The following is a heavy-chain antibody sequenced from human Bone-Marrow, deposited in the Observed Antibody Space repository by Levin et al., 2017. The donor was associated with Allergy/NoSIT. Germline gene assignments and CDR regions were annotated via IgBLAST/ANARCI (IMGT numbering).Heavy chain of an antibody. CDR3: VPSAGVPFFDY. CDR2: IKKDGTEK. J-gene: IGHJ4*02. D-gene: IGHD3-10*01. Sequence: PGGSLRLSCAASGFTFSNYWMSWVRQAPGKGLEWVANIKKDGTEKNYVDSVKGRFTISRDNAKNSLYLQMNSLGAEDTAVYYCVPSAGVPFFDYWGQGTLVTVSS. CDR1: GFTFSNYW. V-gene: IGHV3-7*01.